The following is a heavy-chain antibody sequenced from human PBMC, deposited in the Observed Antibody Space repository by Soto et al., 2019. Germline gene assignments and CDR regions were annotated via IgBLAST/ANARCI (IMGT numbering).Heavy chain of an antibody. CDR2: INAGNGNT. CDR3: AKGAIEYSSSPGYYYYGMDV. D-gene: IGHD6-6*01. CDR1: GYTFTSYA. Sequence: ASVKVSCKASGYTFTSYAMHWVRQAPGQRLEWMGWINAGNGNTKYSQKFQGRVTITRDTSASTAYMELSSLRSEDTAVYYCAKGAIEYSSSPGYYYYGMDVWGQGTTVTVSS. J-gene: IGHJ6*02. V-gene: IGHV1-3*01.